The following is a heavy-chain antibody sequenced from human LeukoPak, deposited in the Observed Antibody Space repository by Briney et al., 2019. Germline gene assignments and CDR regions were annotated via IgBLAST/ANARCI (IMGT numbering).Heavy chain of an antibody. Sequence: SETLSLTCLVSGGSISNYYWRWIRQSPGTGLEWIGFIYYSGTNHHNPSLKSRVTISVDTSKNRFSLKLSSVTAADTAVYYCARSRVPYYYYNYSMDVWGNGTTVTVSS. D-gene: IGHD2-2*01. J-gene: IGHJ6*03. CDR2: IYYSGTN. CDR3: ARSRVPYYYYNYSMDV. V-gene: IGHV4-59*01. CDR1: GGSISNYY.